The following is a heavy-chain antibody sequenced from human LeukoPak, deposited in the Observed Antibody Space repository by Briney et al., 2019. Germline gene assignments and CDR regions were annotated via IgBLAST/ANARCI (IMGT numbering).Heavy chain of an antibody. D-gene: IGHD1-1*01. CDR2: INSDGSYT. V-gene: IGHV3-74*01. Sequence: AGGSLRLSCVASGFSFSNYWMYWGRQAPGKGLVWVSRINSDGSYTDYADFAKGRFTISRDNAKDTLYLQMNSLRADDTAVYYCARADNWQSGGAWGQGTLVTVSS. CDR1: GFSFSNYW. J-gene: IGHJ5*02. CDR3: ARADNWQSGGA.